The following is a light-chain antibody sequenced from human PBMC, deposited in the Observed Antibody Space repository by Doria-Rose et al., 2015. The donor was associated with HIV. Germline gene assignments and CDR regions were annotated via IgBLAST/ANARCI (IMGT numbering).Light chain of an antibody. CDR1: QSFSSTY. V-gene: IGKV3-20*01. Sequence: TQSPGTLSSPPGERATLSCRASQSFSSTYLAWYQQKPGQAPSLLIYDGSTRATGIPDRFSASGSGTDFTLTINRLEPEDFALYYCHQYGTSWTFGQGTKVEI. CDR2: DGS. J-gene: IGKJ1*01. CDR3: HQYGTSWT.